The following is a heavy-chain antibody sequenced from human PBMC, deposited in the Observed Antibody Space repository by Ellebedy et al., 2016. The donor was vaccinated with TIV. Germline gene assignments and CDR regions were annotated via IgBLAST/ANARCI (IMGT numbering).Heavy chain of an antibody. CDR3: VRHFGPFGEFLGRHGY. CDR2: IDPSDSFT. J-gene: IGHJ4*02. V-gene: IGHV5-10-1*01. D-gene: IGHD3-10*01. CDR1: GYTFTKYW. Sequence: GESLKISCQGFGYTFTKYWISWVRQVPGKGLEWMGRIDPSDSFTNYSPSFQGHVSVSVDKSNNTAFLQWSSLTASDSAMYYCVRHFGPFGEFLGRHGYWGQGTLVSVSS.